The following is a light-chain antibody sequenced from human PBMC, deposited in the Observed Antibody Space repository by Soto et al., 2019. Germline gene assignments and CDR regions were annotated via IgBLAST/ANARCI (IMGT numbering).Light chain of an antibody. CDR1: QSVSNY. J-gene: IGKJ4*01. Sequence: DIQMTQSPSSLSASVGDRVTITCRASQSVSNYLNWYQQKPGKAPTLLIYAASTLQSGVPSRFSGSGSETEFTLSISSLQPEDFATYFCQQIYSAPLTFGGGTKVDIK. CDR3: QQIYSAPLT. V-gene: IGKV1-39*01. CDR2: AAS.